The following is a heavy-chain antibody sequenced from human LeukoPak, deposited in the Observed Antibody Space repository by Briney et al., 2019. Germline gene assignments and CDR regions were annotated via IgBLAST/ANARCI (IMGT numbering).Heavy chain of an antibody. CDR2: IRYDGSNK. J-gene: IGHJ4*02. CDR1: GLTFSSYG. D-gene: IGHD1-26*01. Sequence: PGGSLRLSCAASGLTFSSYGMHWVRQAPGKGLEWVAFIRYDGSNKYYADSVKGRFTISRDNSKNTLYLQMNSLRAEDTAVYYCAKDRYSGSYHFDYWGQGTLVTVSS. V-gene: IGHV3-30*02. CDR3: AKDRYSGSYHFDY.